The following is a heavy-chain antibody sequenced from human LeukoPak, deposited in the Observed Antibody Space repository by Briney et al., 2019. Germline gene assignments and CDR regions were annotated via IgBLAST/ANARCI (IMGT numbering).Heavy chain of an antibody. CDR2: ISWNSGSI. CDR3: AKDASYYDSSGYYSGYFDY. J-gene: IGHJ4*02. CDR1: GFTFDDYA. V-gene: IGHV3-9*01. Sequence: GGSLRLSCAASGFTFDDYAMHWVRQAPGKGLEWVSGISWNSGSIGYADSVKGRFTISRDNAKNSLYLQMNSLRAEDTALYYCAKDASYYDSSGYYSGYFDYWGREPWSPSPQ. D-gene: IGHD3-22*01.